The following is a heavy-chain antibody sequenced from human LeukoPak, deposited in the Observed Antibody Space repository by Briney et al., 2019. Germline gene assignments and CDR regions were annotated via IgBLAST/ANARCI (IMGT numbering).Heavy chain of an antibody. D-gene: IGHD1-26*01. CDR3: ARDALVGATGNWFDP. CDR1: GGTFSSYT. Sequence: SVKVSCKASGGTFSSYTISWVRQAPGQGLEWMGRIIPILGIANYAQKFQGRVTITADKSTSTAYMELRSLRSDDTAVYYCARDALVGATGNWFDPWGQGTLVTVSS. CDR2: IIPILGIA. V-gene: IGHV1-69*04. J-gene: IGHJ5*02.